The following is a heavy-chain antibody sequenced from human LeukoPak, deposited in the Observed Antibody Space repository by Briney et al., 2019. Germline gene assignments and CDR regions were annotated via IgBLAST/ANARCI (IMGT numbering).Heavy chain of an antibody. CDR3: AKWNGYADY. CDR1: GLTFTTYG. Sequence: GGSLRLPCVVSGLTFTTYGISWVRRAPGKGLEWVSGISGTGTHTFYLDSVKGRFTISRDNSKNTVYLQMNSLRAEDSALYYCAKWNGYADYWGRGTLVTVSS. CDR2: ISGTGTHT. V-gene: IGHV3-23*01. J-gene: IGHJ4*02. D-gene: IGHD5-12*01.